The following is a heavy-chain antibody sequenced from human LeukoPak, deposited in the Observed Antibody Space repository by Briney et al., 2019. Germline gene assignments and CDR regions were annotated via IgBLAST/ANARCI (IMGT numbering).Heavy chain of an antibody. J-gene: IGHJ4*02. D-gene: IGHD1-20*01. CDR3: ARGARYNWNYFDY. V-gene: IGHV3-30-3*01. Sequence: GGSLRLSCAASGFTFSSYAMHWVRQAPGKGLEWVAVISYDGSNKYYADSVKGRFTISRDNSKNTLYLQMNSLRAEDTAVYYCARGARYNWNYFDYWGQGTLVTVSS. CDR2: ISYDGSNK. CDR1: GFTFSSYA.